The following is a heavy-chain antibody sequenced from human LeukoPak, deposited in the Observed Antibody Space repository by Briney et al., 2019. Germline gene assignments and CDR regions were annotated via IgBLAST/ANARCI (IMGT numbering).Heavy chain of an antibody. D-gene: IGHD2-15*01. CDR2: IKADGNDK. V-gene: IGHV3-7*03. Sequence: PGGSLRLSCAASGFTFSSYWMSWVRQAPGKGLGWVANIKADGNDKYYVDSVKGRFTISRDNAKKILYLHMNSLRAEDAAVYYCAKAPLGRCTGAICYCFDYWGQGTLVTVSS. CDR3: AKAPLGRCTGAICYCFDY. J-gene: IGHJ4*02. CDR1: GFTFSSYW.